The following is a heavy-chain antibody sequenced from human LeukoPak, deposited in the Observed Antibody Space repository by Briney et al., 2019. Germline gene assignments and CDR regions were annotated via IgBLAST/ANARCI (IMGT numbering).Heavy chain of an antibody. D-gene: IGHD3-22*01. CDR3: AKEGDYYDSSGYPYYFDY. Sequence: GGSLRLSCAASGFTFSSYWTHWVRQAPGKGLVRVSRINNDGSSTAYADSVKGRFTISRDNAKNTLYLQTSSLRAEDTAVYYCAKEGDYYDSSGYPYYFDYWGQGTLVTVSS. CDR2: INNDGSST. V-gene: IGHV3-74*01. J-gene: IGHJ4*02. CDR1: GFTFSSYW.